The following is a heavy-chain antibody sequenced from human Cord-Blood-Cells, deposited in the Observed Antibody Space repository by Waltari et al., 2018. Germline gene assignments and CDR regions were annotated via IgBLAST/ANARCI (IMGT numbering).Heavy chain of an antibody. D-gene: IGHD3-10*02. Sequence: QLQLQESGPGLVKPSETLSLTCTVSGGSISSSSYYWGWIRQPPGKGLEWIGSIYYSGSTYYNPSIKSRVTISVDTSKNQFSLKLSSVTAADTAVYYCARLDVRFSYYFDYWGQGTLVTVSS. J-gene: IGHJ4*02. CDR3: ARLDVRFSYYFDY. CDR1: GGSISSSSYY. V-gene: IGHV4-39*01. CDR2: IYYSGST.